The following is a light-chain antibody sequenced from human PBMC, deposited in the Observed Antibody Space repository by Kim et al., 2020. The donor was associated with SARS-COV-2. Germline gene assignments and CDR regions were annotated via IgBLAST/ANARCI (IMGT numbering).Light chain of an antibody. V-gene: IGLV2-14*03. J-gene: IGLJ2*01. Sequence: QSALTQPAAVSGSPGQSITISCTGTKNDVGDYDYVSWYQQHPVKAPKLIIYDVNNRPSGVSNRFSGSKSGNTASLTISGLQAEDEADYYCSSYTNSNTVFGGGTQLTVL. CDR1: KNDVGDYDY. CDR2: DVN. CDR3: SSYTNSNTV.